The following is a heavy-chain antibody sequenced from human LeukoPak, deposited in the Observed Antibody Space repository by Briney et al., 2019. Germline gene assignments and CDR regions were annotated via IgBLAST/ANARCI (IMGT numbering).Heavy chain of an antibody. CDR1: GFTFSSYW. D-gene: IGHD3-22*01. Sequence: GGSLRLSCAASGFTFSSYWMHWVRQAPGKGLVWVSRVNSDGRTTSYADSVKGRFTISRDNAKSTLYLQMSSLRAEDTAVYYCARGSFGPNSGYYYWGQGTLVTVSS. J-gene: IGHJ4*02. CDR2: VNSDGRTT. CDR3: ARGSFGPNSGYYY. V-gene: IGHV3-74*01.